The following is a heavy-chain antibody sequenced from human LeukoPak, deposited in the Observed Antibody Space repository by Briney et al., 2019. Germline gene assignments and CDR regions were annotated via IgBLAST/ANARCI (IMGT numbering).Heavy chain of an antibody. Sequence: SEALSLTCAVYGGSFSGYYWSWIRQPPGKGLEWIGEINHSGSTYYNPSLKSRVTISVDTSKNQFSLKLSSVTAADTAVYYCARGDKYYYDSSGPRYFDYWGQGTLVTVSS. J-gene: IGHJ4*02. CDR3: ARGDKYYYDSSGPRYFDY. D-gene: IGHD3-22*01. CDR2: INHSGST. CDR1: GGSFSGYY. V-gene: IGHV4-34*01.